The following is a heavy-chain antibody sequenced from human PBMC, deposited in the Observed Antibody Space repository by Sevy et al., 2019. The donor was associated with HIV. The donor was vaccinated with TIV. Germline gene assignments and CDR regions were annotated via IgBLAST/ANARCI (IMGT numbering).Heavy chain of an antibody. V-gene: IGHV3-23*01. D-gene: IGHD2-2*01. Sequence: GGSLRLSCAASGFTFSNYAMSWVRQAPGKGLEWVSAITGNGGTTYYADSVKGRFTISRDNSKNTLYLQMNSLRAEDTAIYYCAKELFLAAGSCSSTSCYALFDYWGQGTLVTVSS. J-gene: IGHJ4*02. CDR1: GFTFSNYA. CDR3: AKELFLAAGSCSSTSCYALFDY. CDR2: ITGNGGTT.